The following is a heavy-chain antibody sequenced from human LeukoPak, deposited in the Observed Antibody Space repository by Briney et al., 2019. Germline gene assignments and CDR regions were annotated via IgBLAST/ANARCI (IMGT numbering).Heavy chain of an antibody. CDR1: GFTFSDCA. CDR2: ISGTGGGT. J-gene: IGHJ3*02. CDR3: ARICSGASCYFSSI. D-gene: IGHD2-15*01. Sequence: GGSLRLSCAASGFTFSDCAMSWVRQAPGMGLEWVSAISGTGGGTYYADSVKGRFTISRDNSKNTLYLQMNSLRAEDTAVYYCARICSGASCYFSSIWGQGTMVTVSS. V-gene: IGHV3-23*01.